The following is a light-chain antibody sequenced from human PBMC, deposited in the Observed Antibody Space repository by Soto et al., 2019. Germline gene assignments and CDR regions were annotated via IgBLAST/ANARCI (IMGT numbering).Light chain of an antibody. CDR2: AAS. J-gene: IGKJ4*01. CDR1: QSISSY. Sequence: DIQMTQSPSSLSASVGDRVTITCRASQSISSYLNWYQQKPGKAPKLLIYAASSLQSGDPSRFSVSGSGTDFTLTISSLQPEDFATYYCQQSYSTPPLTFGGGTEVGIK. CDR3: QQSYSTPPLT. V-gene: IGKV1-39*01.